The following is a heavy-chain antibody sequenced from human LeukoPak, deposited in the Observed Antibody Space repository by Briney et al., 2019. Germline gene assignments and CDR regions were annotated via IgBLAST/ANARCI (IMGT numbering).Heavy chain of an antibody. CDR1: GYTSTGYY. V-gene: IGHV1-69*06. CDR3: ASATYNGYIDY. J-gene: IGHJ4*02. Sequence: SVKVSCKASGYTSTGYYMHWVRQAPGQGLEWMGGIIPIFGTANYAQKFQGRVTITADKSTSTAYMELSSLRSEDTAVYYCASATYNGYIDYWGQGTLVTVSS. CDR2: IIPIFGTA. D-gene: IGHD5-12*01.